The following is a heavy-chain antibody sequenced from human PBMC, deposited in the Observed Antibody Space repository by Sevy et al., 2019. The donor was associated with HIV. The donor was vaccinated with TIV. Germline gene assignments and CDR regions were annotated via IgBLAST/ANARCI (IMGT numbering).Heavy chain of an antibody. CDR1: GYTFSSYA. J-gene: IGHJ4*02. CDR3: ARDLYYDSSAYSDY. D-gene: IGHD3-22*01. CDR2: INTNTGNP. V-gene: IGHV7-4-1*02. Sequence: ASVKVFCKASGYTFSSYAMNWVQQAPGQGLEWMGWINTNTGNPTYAQGFTGRFVFSLDTSVSTAYLQISSLKAEDTAVYYCARDLYYDSSAYSDYWGQGTLVTVSS.